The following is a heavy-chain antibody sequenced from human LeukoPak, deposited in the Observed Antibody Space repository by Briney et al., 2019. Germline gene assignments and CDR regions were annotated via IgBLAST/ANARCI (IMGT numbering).Heavy chain of an antibody. CDR1: GGTFSSYA. V-gene: IGHV1-69*05. CDR2: IIPIFGTA. J-gene: IGHJ5*02. D-gene: IGHD6-13*01. CDR3: ARRSDPIAAAGRSWFDP. Sequence: GASVKVSCKASGGTFSSYAISWVRQAPGQGLEWMGGIIPIFGTANYAQKFQGRVTMTRDTSTSTVYMELSSLRSEDTAVYYCARRSDPIAAAGRSWFDPWGQGTLVTVSS.